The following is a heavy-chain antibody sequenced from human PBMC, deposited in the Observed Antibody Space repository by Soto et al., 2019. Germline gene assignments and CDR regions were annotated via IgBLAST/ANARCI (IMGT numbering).Heavy chain of an antibody. Sequence: QVQLQESGPGLVKPSQTLSLTCTVSGASISSADYFWSWNRQPPGQGLEWIGYIYYSGNIFYNPSLESRVTISVDTSKNQFSLKLTSVTAADTAVYYCARQRTVYFARPGDWLDPWGQGTLVTVSS. V-gene: IGHV4-30-4*01. CDR2: IYYSGNI. CDR1: GASISSADYF. CDR3: ARQRTVYFARPGDWLDP. D-gene: IGHD3-9*01. J-gene: IGHJ5*02.